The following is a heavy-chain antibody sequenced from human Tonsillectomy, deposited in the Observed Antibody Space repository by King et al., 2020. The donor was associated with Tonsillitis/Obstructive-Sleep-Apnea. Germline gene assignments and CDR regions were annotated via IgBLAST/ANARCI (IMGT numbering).Heavy chain of an antibody. J-gene: IGHJ2*01. D-gene: IGHD2-21*02. CDR2: FDPEDGET. Sequence: VQLVESGAEVKKPGASVKVSCKVSGYTLTELSMHWVRQAPGKGLEWMGGFDPEDGETIYAQKFQGRVTMTEDTSTDTAYMELSRLRSEDTAVYYCATVVRTGGDSWYFDLWGRGTLVTVSS. CDR3: ATVVRTGGDSWYFDL. V-gene: IGHV1-24*01. CDR1: GYTLTELS.